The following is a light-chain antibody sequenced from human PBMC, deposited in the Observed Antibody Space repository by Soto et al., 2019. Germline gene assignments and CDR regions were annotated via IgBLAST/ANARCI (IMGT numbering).Light chain of an antibody. CDR3: GSYSSTDTPFV. Sequence: QSALTQPASVSGSPGQSITISCTGTSSDVGIYDLVSWYKHHPGRAPQLIIYEVTNRPSGISDRFSGSKSVNTASLTISGLQAEDESDYYCGSYSSTDTPFVFGTGTKVTVL. J-gene: IGLJ1*01. CDR1: SSDVGIYDL. V-gene: IGLV2-14*02. CDR2: EVT.